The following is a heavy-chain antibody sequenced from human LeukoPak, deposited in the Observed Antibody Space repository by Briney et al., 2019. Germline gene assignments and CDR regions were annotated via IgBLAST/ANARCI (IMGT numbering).Heavy chain of an antibody. CDR3: ARDRRVTAGYDAFDI. J-gene: IGHJ3*02. CDR2: IWHDGSNK. CDR1: AFDFSSYS. V-gene: IGHV3-33*01. D-gene: IGHD6-13*01. Sequence: GGSLRLSCTASAFDFSSYSMHWVRQAPGKGLEWVAVIWHDGSNKWSADSVKGRFTISRDNSMNTLYLQMSSLRAEDTAVYYCARDRRVTAGYDAFDIWGQGTMVTVSS.